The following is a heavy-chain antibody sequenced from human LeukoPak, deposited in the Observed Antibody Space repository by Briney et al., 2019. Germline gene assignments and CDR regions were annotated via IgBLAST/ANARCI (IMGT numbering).Heavy chain of an antibody. D-gene: IGHD3-22*01. Sequence: ASVKVSCKASGYTFIGYYMHWVRQAPGQGLEWVGWINPNSGGTNYAQKFQGRVTLTTDTSISTAYMELSRLRSDDTAVYLRARDGGSGYYDSSGYYFVGWGQGTLVTVSS. CDR2: INPNSGGT. J-gene: IGHJ4*02. V-gene: IGHV1-2*02. CDR3: ARDGGSGYYDSSGYYFVG. CDR1: GYTFIGYY.